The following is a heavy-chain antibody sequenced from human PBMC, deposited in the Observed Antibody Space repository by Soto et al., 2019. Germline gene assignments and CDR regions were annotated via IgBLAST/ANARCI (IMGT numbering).Heavy chain of an antibody. CDR3: ARGPKNYDYVWGSYRPLDAFDI. D-gene: IGHD3-16*02. Sequence: VQLLESGGGLVQPGGSLRLSCSASGLTFDSYAMTWVRQAPGKGLEWIGEINHSGSTNYNPSLKSRVTISVDTSKNQFSLKLSSVTAADTAVYYCARGPKNYDYVWGSYRPLDAFDIWGQGTMVTVSS. J-gene: IGHJ3*02. CDR2: INHSGST. CDR1: GLTFDSYA. V-gene: IGHV4-34*01.